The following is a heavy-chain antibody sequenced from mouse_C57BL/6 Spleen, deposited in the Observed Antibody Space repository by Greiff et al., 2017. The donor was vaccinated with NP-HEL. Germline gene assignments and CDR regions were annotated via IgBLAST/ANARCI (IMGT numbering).Heavy chain of an antibody. V-gene: IGHV5-9-1*02. Sequence: EVKVEESGEGLVKPGGSLKLSCAASGFTFSSYAMSWVRQTPEKRLEWVAYISSGGDYIYYADTVKGRFTISRDDARNTLYLQMSSLKYEDTAVYYCTRDYYGSPYAMDYWGQGTSVTVSS. CDR2: ISSGGDYI. CDR1: GFTFSSYA. CDR3: TRDYYGSPYAMDY. J-gene: IGHJ4*01. D-gene: IGHD1-1*01.